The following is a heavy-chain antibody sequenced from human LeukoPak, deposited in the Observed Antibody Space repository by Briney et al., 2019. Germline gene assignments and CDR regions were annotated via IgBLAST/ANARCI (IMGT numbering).Heavy chain of an antibody. J-gene: IGHJ4*02. V-gene: IGHV3-66*02. CDR3: ATYSSSWYSY. CDR2: IYSGGST. D-gene: IGHD6-13*01. Sequence: GGSLRLSCAASGFTFSAYWIHWVRQPPGKGLVWVSVIYSGGSTYYADSVKGRFTISRDNSKNTLYLQMNSLRAEDTAVYYCATYSSSWYSYWGQGTLVTVSS. CDR1: GFTFSAYW.